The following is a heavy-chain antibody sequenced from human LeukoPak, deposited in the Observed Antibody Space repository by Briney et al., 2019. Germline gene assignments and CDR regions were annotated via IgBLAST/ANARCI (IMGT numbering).Heavy chain of an antibody. J-gene: IGHJ4*02. Sequence: GGSLRLSCAASGFTFSSYEMNWVRQAPGKGLEWVSYISSSSSYIYYADSVKGRFTIPRDNAKNSLYLQMNSLRAEDTAVYYCARDFGYSYGHGYFDYWGQGTLVTVSS. CDR2: ISSSSSYI. CDR1: GFTFSSYE. D-gene: IGHD5-18*01. V-gene: IGHV3-21*05. CDR3: ARDFGYSYGHGYFDY.